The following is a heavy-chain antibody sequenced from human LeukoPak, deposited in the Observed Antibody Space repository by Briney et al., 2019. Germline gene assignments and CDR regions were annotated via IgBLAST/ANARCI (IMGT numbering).Heavy chain of an antibody. CDR3: AGSQSGLRLSAFDI. D-gene: IGHD5-12*01. CDR2: INWSGGST. J-gene: IGHJ3*02. CDR1: GFTFDDFD. V-gene: IGHV3-20*04. Sequence: PEGSLRLSCAASGFTFDDFDMSWVRQAPGKGLEWVSVINWSGGSTGYADSVKGRFIISRDNAKNFLYLQMNSLRAEDTALYYCAGSQSGLRLSAFDIWGQGTMVTVSS.